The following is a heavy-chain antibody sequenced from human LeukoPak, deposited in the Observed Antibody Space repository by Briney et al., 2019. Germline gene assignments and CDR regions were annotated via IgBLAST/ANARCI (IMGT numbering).Heavy chain of an antibody. CDR3: AKDTVAGTFNPLFDY. CDR1: GFTFDDYA. V-gene: IGHV3-9*01. D-gene: IGHD6-19*01. Sequence: PGRSLRLSCAASGFTFDDYAMHWVRQAPGKGLHWVSGISWNSGSIGYADSVKGRFTISRDNAKNSLYLQMNSLRAEDTALYYCAKDTVAGTFNPLFDYWGQGTLVTVSS. J-gene: IGHJ4*02. CDR2: ISWNSGSI.